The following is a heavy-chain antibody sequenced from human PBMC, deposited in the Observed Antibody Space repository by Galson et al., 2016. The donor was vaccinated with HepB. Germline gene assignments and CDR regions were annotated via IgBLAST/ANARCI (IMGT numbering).Heavy chain of an antibody. Sequence: SETLSLTCAVSGGSFRDYYWAWIRQSPGKGLEWIGDIFHSGGINSNPSLKSRVTLSLDTSKMQFSLTLSGLTAADSAVYFCARGPLRFSLYSTSSAYFDFWGQGTRGTVSS. D-gene: IGHD6-6*01. V-gene: IGHV4-34*01. CDR2: IFHSGGI. J-gene: IGHJ4*02. CDR1: GGSFRDYY. CDR3: ARGPLRFSLYSTSSAYFDF.